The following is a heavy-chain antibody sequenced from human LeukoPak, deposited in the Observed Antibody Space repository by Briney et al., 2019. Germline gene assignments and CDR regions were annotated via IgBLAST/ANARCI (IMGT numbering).Heavy chain of an antibody. CDR2: FDSGSST. V-gene: IGHV3-53*01. CDR1: GLTVSSNY. J-gene: IGHJ5*02. Sequence: PGGSLRLSCAVFGLTVSSNYMTWVRQAPGKELEWVSVFDSGSSTYYADSVKGRFTVSRDNPKNTLYLQMNSLRDEDTAIYYCARSLGGFDPWGQGTLVTVSS. CDR3: ARSLGGFDP. D-gene: IGHD3-10*01.